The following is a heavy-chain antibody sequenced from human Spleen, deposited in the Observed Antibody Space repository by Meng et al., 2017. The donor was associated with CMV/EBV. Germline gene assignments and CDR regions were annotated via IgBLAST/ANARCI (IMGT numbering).Heavy chain of an antibody. J-gene: IGHJ4*02. CDR3: ASSSREYSYGY. V-gene: IGHV1-69*05. Sequence: SCKASGGTFSSYAISWVRQATGQGLEWMGGIIPIFGTANYAKKFQGRVTITTDESTSTAYMELSSLRSEDTAVYYCASSSREYSYGYWGQGTLVTVSS. D-gene: IGHD5-18*01. CDR2: IIPIFGTA. CDR1: GGTFSSYA.